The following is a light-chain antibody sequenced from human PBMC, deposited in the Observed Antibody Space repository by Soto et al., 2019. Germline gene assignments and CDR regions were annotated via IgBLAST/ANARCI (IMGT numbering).Light chain of an antibody. CDR1: SSDIGGYNF. J-gene: IGLJ1*01. CDR3: SSYTTRTTLV. Sequence: QSALTQPASVSGSPGQSITISCTGTSSDIGGYNFVSWYQQHPGKAPKLMIFDVSNRPSGVSLRFSGSKSGNTASLTISGLQAEDEADYYCSSYTTRTTLVFGPGTKVTVL. V-gene: IGLV2-14*03. CDR2: DVS.